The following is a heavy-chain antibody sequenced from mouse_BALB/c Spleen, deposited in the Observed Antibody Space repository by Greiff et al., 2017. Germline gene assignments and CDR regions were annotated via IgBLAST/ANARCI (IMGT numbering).Heavy chain of an antibody. J-gene: IGHJ2*01. Sequence: DVHLVESGGGLVQPGGSRKLSCAASGFTFSDYGMAWVRQAPGKGPEWVAFISNLAYSIYYADTVTGRFTISRENAKNTLYLEMSSLRSEDTAMYYCARVGWLLRGRSYFDYWGQGTTLTVSS. V-gene: IGHV5-15*02. CDR1: GFTFSDYG. CDR2: ISNLAYSI. CDR3: ARVGWLLRGRSYFDY. D-gene: IGHD2-3*01.